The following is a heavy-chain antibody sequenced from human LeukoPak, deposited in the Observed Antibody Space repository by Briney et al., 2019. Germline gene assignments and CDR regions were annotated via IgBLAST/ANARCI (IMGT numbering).Heavy chain of an antibody. J-gene: IGHJ4*02. V-gene: IGHV4-34*01. CDR3: ARGRRFDY. CDR1: GGSFSGYY. Sequence: SETLSLTCAVYGGSFSGYYWSWIRQPPGKGLEWIWEINHSGSTNYNPSLKSRVTISVDTSKNQFSLKLSSVTAADTAVYYCARGRRFDYWGQGTLVTVSS. CDR2: INHSGST.